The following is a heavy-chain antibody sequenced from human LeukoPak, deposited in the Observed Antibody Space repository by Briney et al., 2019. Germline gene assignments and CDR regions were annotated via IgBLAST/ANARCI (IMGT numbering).Heavy chain of an antibody. D-gene: IGHD3-10*01. V-gene: IGHV4-31*03. CDR1: GDSISSGGYY. J-gene: IGHJ4*02. CDR2: IYYSGST. Sequence: PSETLSLTCTVSGDSISSGGYYWSWLRQHPGKGLEWIGYIYYSGSTYYNPSLKSRVTISVDTSKNQFSLKLSSVTAADTAVYYCASSYGSGSYCDYWGQGTLVTVSS. CDR3: ASSYGSGSYCDY.